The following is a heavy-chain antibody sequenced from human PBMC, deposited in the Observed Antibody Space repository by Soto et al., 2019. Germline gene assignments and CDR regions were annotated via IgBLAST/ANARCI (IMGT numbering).Heavy chain of an antibody. D-gene: IGHD3-9*01. Sequence: SVKVSCKASGGTFSSYTISWVRQAPGQGLEWMGRIIPILGIANYAQKFQGRVTITADKSTSTAYMELSSLRSEDTAVYYCARSDAYDILTGYYLRFDYWGQGTLVTVSS. J-gene: IGHJ4*02. CDR1: GGTFSSYT. CDR3: ARSDAYDILTGYYLRFDY. V-gene: IGHV1-69*02. CDR2: IIPILGIA.